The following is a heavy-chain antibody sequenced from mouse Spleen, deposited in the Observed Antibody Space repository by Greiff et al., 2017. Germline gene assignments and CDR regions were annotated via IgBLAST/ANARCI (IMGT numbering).Heavy chain of an antibody. D-gene: IGHD1-2*01. CDR2: IYPGSGST. V-gene: IGHV1-55*01. CDR1: GYTFTSYW. Sequence: VQLQQPGAELVKPGASVKMSCKASGYTFTSYWITWVKQRPGQGLEWIGDIYPGSGSTNYNEKFKSKATLTVDTSSSTAYMQLSSLTSEDSAVYYCARDPILRHGFAYWGQGTLVTVSA. J-gene: IGHJ3*01. CDR3: ARDPILRHGFAY.